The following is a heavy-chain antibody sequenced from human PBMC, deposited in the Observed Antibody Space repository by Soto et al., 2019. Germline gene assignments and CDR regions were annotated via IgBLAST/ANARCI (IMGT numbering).Heavy chain of an antibody. CDR2: IWYDGSNK. V-gene: IGHV3-33*01. Sequence: GGSLRLSCAASGFTFSSYGMHWVRQAPGKGLEWVAVIWYDGSNKYYADSVKGRFTIPRDNSKNTRYLQMNSLRAEDTAVYYCARDPALGHYGDYAYGMDVWGQGTTVTVSS. CDR1: GFTFSSYG. CDR3: ARDPALGHYGDYAYGMDV. D-gene: IGHD4-17*01. J-gene: IGHJ6*02.